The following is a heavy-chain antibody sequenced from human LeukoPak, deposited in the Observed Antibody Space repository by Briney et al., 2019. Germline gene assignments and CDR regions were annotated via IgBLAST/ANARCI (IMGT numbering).Heavy chain of an antibody. CDR3: AKAGGIAVAGTFDY. D-gene: IGHD6-19*01. CDR1: GFTFSSYG. Sequence: PGGSLRLSCAASGFTFSSYGMHWVRQAPGKGLEWVAVISYDGSNKYYADSVKGRFTISRDNSKDTLYLQMNSLRAEDTAVYYCAKAGGIAVAGTFDYWGQGTLVTVP. J-gene: IGHJ4*02. CDR2: ISYDGSNK. V-gene: IGHV3-30*18.